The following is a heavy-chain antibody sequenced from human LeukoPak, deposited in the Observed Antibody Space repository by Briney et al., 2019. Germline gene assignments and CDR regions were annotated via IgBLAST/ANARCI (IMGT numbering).Heavy chain of an antibody. CDR1: GDSISSNKW. D-gene: IGHD2-2*01. CDR2: INQSGST. V-gene: IGHV4-4*02. J-gene: IGHJ6*02. Sequence: SETLSLTCAVSGDSISSNKWWSWVRQPPGKGLEWIGEINQSGSTNYNPSLKSRVSISVDTSKNQFSLKLTSVTAADTAVYYCARYCSSTSCSTYYYYYYGMDVWGQGTTVTVSS. CDR3: ARYCSSTSCSTYYYYYYGMDV.